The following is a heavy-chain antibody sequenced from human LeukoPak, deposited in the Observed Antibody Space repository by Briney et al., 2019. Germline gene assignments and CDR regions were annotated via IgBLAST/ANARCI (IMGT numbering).Heavy chain of an antibody. V-gene: IGHV3-30*18. D-gene: IGHD7-27*01. Sequence: GGSLRLSCAASGFTFSSYGMHWVRQAPGKGLERVAVISYDGSNKYYADSLKGRFTISRDNSKNTLYLQMNSLRADDTAVYYCAKAANWGAFDIWGQGTMVTVSS. CDR3: AKAANWGAFDI. CDR1: GFTFSSYG. CDR2: ISYDGSNK. J-gene: IGHJ3*02.